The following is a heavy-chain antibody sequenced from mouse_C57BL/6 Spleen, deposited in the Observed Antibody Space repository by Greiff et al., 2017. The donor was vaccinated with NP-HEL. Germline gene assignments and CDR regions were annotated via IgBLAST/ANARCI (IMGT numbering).Heavy chain of an antibody. CDR2: IYPRSGNT. Sequence: QVQLQQPGAELARPGASVKLSCKASGYTFTSYGISWVKQRTGQGLEWIGKIYPRSGNTYYNEKFKGKATLTADKSSSTAYMELRSLTSEDSAVYFCAREGGGDYGGLAMDDWGQGTSVTVSA. V-gene: IGHV1-81*01. J-gene: IGHJ4*01. CDR1: GYTFTSYG. CDR3: AREGGGDYGGLAMDD. D-gene: IGHD2-13*01.